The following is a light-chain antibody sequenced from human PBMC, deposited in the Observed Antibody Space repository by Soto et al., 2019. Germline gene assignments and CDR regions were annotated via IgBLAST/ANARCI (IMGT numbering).Light chain of an antibody. V-gene: IGLV2-14*01. Sequence: QSALTQPASVSGSPGQSITISCTGTSSDVGGYNYVSWYQQHPGKAPKLIIYDVSNRPSGVSNRFSGSKSGNTASLTISGLQAEDEADYYCSSYAGSNKVVFGGGTKLTVL. CDR1: SSDVGGYNY. CDR3: SSYAGSNKVV. CDR2: DVS. J-gene: IGLJ2*01.